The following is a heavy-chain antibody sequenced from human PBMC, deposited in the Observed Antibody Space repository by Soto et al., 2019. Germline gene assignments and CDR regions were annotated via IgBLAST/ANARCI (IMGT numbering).Heavy chain of an antibody. J-gene: IGHJ5*02. D-gene: IGHD6-13*01. CDR1: GLTFSSYS. V-gene: IGHV3-21*01. CDR2: ISSSSSYI. Sequence: PGGYLRLSCAASGLTFSSYSMNWVRQAPGKGLEWVSSISSSSSYIYYADSVKGRFTISRDNAKNSLYLQMNSLRAEDTAVYYCARVGSIAAAGTGVDPGGQGTLVTVSS. CDR3: ARVGSIAAAGTGVDP.